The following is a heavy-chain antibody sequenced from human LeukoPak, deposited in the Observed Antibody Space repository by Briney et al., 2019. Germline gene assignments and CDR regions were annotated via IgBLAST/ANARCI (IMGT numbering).Heavy chain of an antibody. CDR1: GFTFDDYA. CDR3: AKDMSHYYDSSGYYYDSVLDY. Sequence: GGSLRLSCAASGFTFDDYAMHWVRQAPGKGLEWVSGISWNSGSIGYADTVKGRFTISRENAKNSLYLQMNSLRAEDTALYYCAKDMSHYYDSSGYYYDSVLDYWGQGTLVTVSS. CDR2: ISWNSGSI. J-gene: IGHJ4*02. D-gene: IGHD3-22*01. V-gene: IGHV3-9*01.